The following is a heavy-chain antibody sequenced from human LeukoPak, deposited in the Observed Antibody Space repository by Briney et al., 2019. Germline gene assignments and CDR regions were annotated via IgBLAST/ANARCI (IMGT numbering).Heavy chain of an antibody. V-gene: IGHV4-30-2*01. CDR2: IYHSGST. CDR1: GGSISSGGYS. D-gene: IGHD4-23*01. J-gene: IGHJ5*02. CDR3: ARDSTTTVGWFDP. Sequence: SETLSHTCAVSGGSISSGGYSWSWIRQPPGKGLEWIGYIYHSGSTYYNPSLKSRVTISVDRSKNQFSLKLSSVTAADTAVYYCARDSTTTVGWFDPWGQGTLVTVSS.